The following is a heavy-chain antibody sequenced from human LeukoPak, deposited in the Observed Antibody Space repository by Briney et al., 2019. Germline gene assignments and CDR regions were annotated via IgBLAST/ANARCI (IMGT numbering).Heavy chain of an antibody. Sequence: ASVKVSCKASGGTFSSYAISWVRQAPGQGLEWMVGIIPILGTANYALKFQGRVTITADESTSTAYMELSSLSSEDTAVYYCARGAWFGDLSYYYYMDVWGKGTTVTISS. V-gene: IGHV1-69*13. CDR2: IIPILGTA. D-gene: IGHD3-10*01. CDR3: ARGAWFGDLSYYYYMDV. J-gene: IGHJ6*03. CDR1: GGTFSSYA.